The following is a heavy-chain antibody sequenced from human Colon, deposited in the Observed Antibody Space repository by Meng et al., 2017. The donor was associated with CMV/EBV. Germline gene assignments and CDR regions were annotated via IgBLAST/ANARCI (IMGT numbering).Heavy chain of an antibody. CDR1: GDSISGDDYY. CDR2: IHPSGTT. D-gene: IGHD5-24*01. Sequence: TCIVSGDSISGDDYYWNWMRQHPGEGLEWSGCIHPSGTTHYNPSLQSRVTISGDTSKNQFSLSLTSVTVADTAVYFCARGRDAYKTGHWGQGTLVTVSS. CDR3: ARGRDAYKTGH. V-gene: IGHV4-31*03. J-gene: IGHJ4*02.